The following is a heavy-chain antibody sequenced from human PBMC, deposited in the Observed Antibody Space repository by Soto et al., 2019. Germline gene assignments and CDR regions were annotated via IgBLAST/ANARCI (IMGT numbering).Heavy chain of an antibody. Sequence: GASVKVSCKASGFTFTSSAVQWVRQARGQRLEWIGWIVVGSGNTNYAQKFQERVTITRDMSTSTAYMELSSLRSEDTAVYYCAAEAHSGYDSLYYYYGMDVWGQGTTVTVSS. CDR2: IVVGSGNT. CDR1: GFTFTSSA. CDR3: AAEAHSGYDSLYYYYGMDV. J-gene: IGHJ6*02. V-gene: IGHV1-58*01. D-gene: IGHD5-12*01.